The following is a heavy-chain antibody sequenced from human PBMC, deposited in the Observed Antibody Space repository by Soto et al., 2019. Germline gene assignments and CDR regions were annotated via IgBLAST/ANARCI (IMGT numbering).Heavy chain of an antibody. CDR3: ARDFRELSYYYYGMDV. CDR1: GGTFSSYA. J-gene: IGHJ6*02. V-gene: IGHV1-69*13. D-gene: IGHD3-10*01. CDR2: IIPIFGTV. Sequence: GASVKVSCKASGGTFSSYAISWVRQAPGQGLEWMGGIIPIFGTVNYAQKFQGRITITADESTSTAYMELNSLRAEDTAVYYCARDFRELSYYYYGMDVWGQGTTVTVSS.